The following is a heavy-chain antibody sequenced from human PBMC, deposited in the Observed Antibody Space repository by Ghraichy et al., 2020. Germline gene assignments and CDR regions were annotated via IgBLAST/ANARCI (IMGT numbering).Heavy chain of an antibody. V-gene: IGHV4-39*01. D-gene: IGHD6-6*01. CDR1: GGSISSSSYY. CDR2: IYYSGST. CDR3: ARHPRAARLHPHFDY. J-gene: IGHJ4*02. Sequence: SETLSLTCTVSGGSISSSSYYWGWIRQPPGKGLEWIGSIYYSGSTYYNPSLKSRVTISVDTSKNQFSLKLSSVTAADTAVYYCARHPRAARLHPHFDYWGQGTLVTVSS.